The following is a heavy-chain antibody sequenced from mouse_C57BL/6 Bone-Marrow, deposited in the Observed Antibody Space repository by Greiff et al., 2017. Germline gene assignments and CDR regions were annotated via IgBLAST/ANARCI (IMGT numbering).Heavy chain of an antibody. CDR2: FTMYSDAT. CDR3: AREFYYYGSGAMDY. D-gene: IGHD1-1*01. CDR1: YFAFMASA. Sequence: RVESGAELVRPGSSVKLSCKDSYFAFMASAMHWVKQRPGHGLEWIGAFTMYSDATEYSENFKGKATLTANTSSSTAYMELSSLTSEDSAVYYCAREFYYYGSGAMDYWGQGTSVTVSS. V-gene: IGHV1-49*01. J-gene: IGHJ4*01.